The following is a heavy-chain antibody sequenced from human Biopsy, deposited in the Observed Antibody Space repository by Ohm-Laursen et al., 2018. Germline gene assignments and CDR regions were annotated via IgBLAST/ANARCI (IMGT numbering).Heavy chain of an antibody. D-gene: IGHD2-2*01. J-gene: IGHJ3*02. Sequence: ASVKVSCKASGYTFSSYGINWVRQAPGQGLEWLGWISTYNGNTNYAQNLQGRVTMTTDASTSTAYMELRSLRSDDTAVYYCARGGTLVVVPTAVLHSFDIWGQGTMVTVSS. CDR2: ISTYNGNT. CDR1: GYTFSSYG. CDR3: ARGGTLVVVPTAVLHSFDI. V-gene: IGHV1-18*01.